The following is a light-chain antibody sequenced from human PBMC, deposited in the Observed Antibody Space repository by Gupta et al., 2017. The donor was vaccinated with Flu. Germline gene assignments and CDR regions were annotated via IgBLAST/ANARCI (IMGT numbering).Light chain of an antibody. CDR1: YIGSKS. CDR2: DDS. Sequence: GNTASISGGGDYIGSKSVHWYQQMPGQAPVLVVYDDSDRPSGIPERFSGSNSGNTATLTISRVEAGDEADYYCHVWDSSSDHVVFGGGTKLTVL. CDR3: HVWDSSSDHVV. J-gene: IGLJ3*02. V-gene: IGLV3-21*03.